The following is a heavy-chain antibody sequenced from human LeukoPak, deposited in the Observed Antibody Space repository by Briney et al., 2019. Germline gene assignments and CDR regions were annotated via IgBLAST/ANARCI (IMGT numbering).Heavy chain of an antibody. CDR2: IYYSGST. J-gene: IGHJ5*02. CDR3: ARVTPRRGFGEVLRPRKGWFDP. CDR1: DDSIRSNNYY. Sequence: PSETLSLTCTVSDDSIRSNNYYWGWIRQPPGKGLEWIGTIYYSGSTYYNPSLKSRVTISVDTSKNQFSLKLSSVTAADTAVYYCARVTPRRGFGEVLRPRKGWFDPWGQGTLVIVSS. V-gene: IGHV4-39*07. D-gene: IGHD3-10*01.